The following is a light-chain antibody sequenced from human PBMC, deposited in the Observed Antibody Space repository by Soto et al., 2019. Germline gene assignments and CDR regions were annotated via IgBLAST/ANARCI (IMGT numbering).Light chain of an antibody. CDR2: GNT. Sequence: QSVLTQPPSGSGAPGQRITIACTGSSSNIGAGYPIHWYQQLPGTAPRLLIFGNTIRPSGVPARFSGSRSGLAITGLQAADEADYYCQSYDISLSGYVFGCGTKVT. CDR1: SSNIGAGYP. V-gene: IGLV1-40*01. J-gene: IGLJ1*01. CDR3: QSYDISLSGYV.